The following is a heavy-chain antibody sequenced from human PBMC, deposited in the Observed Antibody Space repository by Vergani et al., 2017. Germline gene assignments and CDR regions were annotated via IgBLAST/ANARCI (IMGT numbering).Heavy chain of an antibody. CDR3: AKSRFQVVSVAGPIFEY. J-gene: IGHJ4*02. Sequence: EVQLLESGGGLVQPGGSLRLSCAASGFTFSSYAMNWVRQAPGKGLEWVSTISGSGGTTYYADSVKGRFTISRDNSKSTLFLQMNSLRAEDTAIFYCAKSRFQVVSVAGPIFEYWGQGTLVTVSS. CDR2: ISGSGGTT. D-gene: IGHD6-19*01. CDR1: GFTFSSYA. V-gene: IGHV3-23*01.